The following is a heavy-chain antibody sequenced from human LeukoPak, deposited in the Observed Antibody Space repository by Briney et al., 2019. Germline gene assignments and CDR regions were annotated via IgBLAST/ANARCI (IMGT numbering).Heavy chain of an antibody. CDR2: INPNSGGT. CDR1: GYTFTGYY. J-gene: IGHJ5*02. D-gene: IGHD4-17*01. Sequence: ASVKVSCKASGYTFTGYYMHWVRQAPGQGLEWMGWINPNSGGTNYAQKFQSRVTMTRDTSISTAYMELSRLRSDDTAVYYCARDPNLRYDWFDPWGQGTLVTVSS. CDR3: ARDPNLRYDWFDP. V-gene: IGHV1-2*02.